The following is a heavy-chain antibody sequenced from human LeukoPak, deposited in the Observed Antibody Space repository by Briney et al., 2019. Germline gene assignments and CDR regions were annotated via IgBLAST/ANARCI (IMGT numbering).Heavy chain of an antibody. CDR2: IYYRGSS. V-gene: IGHV4-39*07. Sequence: AETLSLTCTVSGGSISSSSYYWGWIRQSPGKGLEWMGRIYYRGSSYDNPSLKSRVTISVDTSKNECSLKLSSVTAAHTAVYYCAIDRASSHILPGYFRPDGFDIWGQGTMVTVSS. CDR3: AIDRASSHILPGYFRPDGFDI. CDR1: GGSISSSSYY. D-gene: IGHD3-9*01. J-gene: IGHJ3*02.